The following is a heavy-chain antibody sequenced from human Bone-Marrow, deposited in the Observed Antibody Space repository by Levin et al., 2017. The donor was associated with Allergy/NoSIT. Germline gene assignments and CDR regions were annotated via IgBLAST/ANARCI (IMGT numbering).Heavy chain of an antibody. V-gene: IGHV1-69*10. J-gene: IGHJ4*02. D-gene: IGHD2-15*01. CDR3: ARKPGYCSVNRCHSPFDF. Sequence: SVKVSCKASGGTFTNHVISWVRQAPGQGLEWMGGISPILGTATYAQKFQGRVTIAADKSTATAYMELSGLRSEDTAVYFCARKPGYCSVNRCHSPFDFWGQGTLVTVSS. CDR1: GGTFTNHV. CDR2: ISPILGTA.